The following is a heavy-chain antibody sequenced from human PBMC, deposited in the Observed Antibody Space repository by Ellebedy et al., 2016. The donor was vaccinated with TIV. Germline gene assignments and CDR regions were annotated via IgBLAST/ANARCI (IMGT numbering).Heavy chain of an antibody. Sequence: ASVKVSCKVSGYTLTELSMHWVRQAPGKGLEWMGGFDPEDDETIYAQKFQGRVTMTEDTSTDTAYMELSSLRSEDTAVYYCATDKGDFDWLLMDWGQGTLVTVSS. CDR2: FDPEDDET. V-gene: IGHV1-24*01. CDR1: GYTLTELS. J-gene: IGHJ4*02. D-gene: IGHD3-9*01. CDR3: ATDKGDFDWLLMD.